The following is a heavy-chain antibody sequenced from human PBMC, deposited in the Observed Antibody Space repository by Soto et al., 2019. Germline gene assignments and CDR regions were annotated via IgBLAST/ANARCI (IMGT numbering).Heavy chain of an antibody. Sequence: SVKVSCKASGGTFSSYAISWVRQAPGQGLEWMGGIIPIFGTANYAQKFQGRVTITADESTSTAYMELSSLRSEDTAVYYCARDREGGPSSYLGYYYYGMDVWGQGTTVTVSS. V-gene: IGHV1-69*13. D-gene: IGHD6-6*01. J-gene: IGHJ6*02. CDR2: IIPIFGTA. CDR3: ARDREGGPSSYLGYYYYGMDV. CDR1: GGTFSSYA.